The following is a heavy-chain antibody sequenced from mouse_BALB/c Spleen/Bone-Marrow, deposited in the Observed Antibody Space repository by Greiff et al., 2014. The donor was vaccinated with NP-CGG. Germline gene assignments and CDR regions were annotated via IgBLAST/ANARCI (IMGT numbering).Heavy chain of an antibody. Sequence: EVQGVESGGGLVKPGGSLKLSCAASGFTFSDFYMFWFRQTPEKRLEWVATISDGGTYTYYPDSVKGRFTISRDNAKNNLYLQMSSLKSEDTAIYYCARSGERYGAMDYWVKEPQSPSPQ. CDR3: ARSGERYGAMDY. V-gene: IGHV5-4*02. CDR1: GFTFSDFY. CDR2: ISDGGTYT. D-gene: IGHD1-1*02. J-gene: IGHJ4*01.